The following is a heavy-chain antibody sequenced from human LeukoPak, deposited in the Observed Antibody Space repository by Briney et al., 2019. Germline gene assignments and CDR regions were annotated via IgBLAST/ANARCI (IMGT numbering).Heavy chain of an antibody. V-gene: IGHV3-30*18. Sequence: GGSLRLSCAASGFTFSSYGMHWVRQAPGKGLEWVAVTSYDGSNKYYADSVKGRFTISRDNSKNTLYLQMNSLRAEDTAVYYCAKDRPGDYYDSSGLDYWGQGTLVTVSS. D-gene: IGHD3-22*01. CDR1: GFTFSSYG. CDR3: AKDRPGDYYDSSGLDY. J-gene: IGHJ4*02. CDR2: TSYDGSNK.